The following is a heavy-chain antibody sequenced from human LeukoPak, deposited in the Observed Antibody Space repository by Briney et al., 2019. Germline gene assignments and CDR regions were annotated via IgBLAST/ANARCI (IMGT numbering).Heavy chain of an antibody. CDR2: ISGSGGST. Sequence: WGSLRLTCAASGFTFSSYAMSWVRKAQGKGLQWFSGISGSGGSTYYEDSVKGRFTISRDNAKNSLYLQMNSLRAEDRAVYYCARDQVGVGYWGQGTLVTVSS. CDR1: GFTFSSYA. CDR3: ARDQVGVGY. V-gene: IGHV3-23*01. J-gene: IGHJ4*02. D-gene: IGHD1-26*01.